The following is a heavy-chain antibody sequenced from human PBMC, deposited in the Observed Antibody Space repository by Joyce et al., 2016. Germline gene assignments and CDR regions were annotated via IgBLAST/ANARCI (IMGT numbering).Heavy chain of an antibody. Sequence: QVQLVQSGSEVKKPGASVEVSCKASGYIFTTYGISWVRQAPGQGFEWMGWISANHGNTKYAQKFQGRGTMTIDTSTSTAYMELESLRSDDTAVYYCARDIHYYNSSGYYWGAFDIWGQGTMVSVSS. CDR2: ISANHGNT. D-gene: IGHD3-22*01. CDR3: ARDIHYYNSSGYYWGAFDI. CDR1: GYIFTTYG. V-gene: IGHV1-18*01. J-gene: IGHJ3*02.